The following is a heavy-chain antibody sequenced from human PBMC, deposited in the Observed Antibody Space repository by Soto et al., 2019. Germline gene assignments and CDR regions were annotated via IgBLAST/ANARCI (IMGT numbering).Heavy chain of an antibody. CDR2: IRGFSPYT. CDR3: ARDRGYDAHDYYSTAMDI. CDR1: GVSVRTYT. V-gene: IGHV3-21*01. D-gene: IGHD2-15*01. Sequence: PACCLKISSVACGVSVRTYTMNLFRQDHGKGLEWVSGIRGFSPYTFYAESVKGRFTISRDNAKNSLYLQMNSLGVEDTAVYYCARDRGYDAHDYYSTAMDIWGQAPTVT. J-gene: IGHJ6*02.